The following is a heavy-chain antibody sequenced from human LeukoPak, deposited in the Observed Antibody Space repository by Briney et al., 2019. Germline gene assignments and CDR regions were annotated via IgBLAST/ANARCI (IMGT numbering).Heavy chain of an antibody. CDR2: INSDGSRT. D-gene: IGHD3-22*01. Sequence: GGSLRLSCAASGFTFSSYWMHWVRQAPGKGLVWVSRINSDGSRTNYADFVKGRFTISRDNAKNTLYLQMNSLRAEDTAVCYCARGCIMDYHDSSGLDWFDPWGQGTLVTVSS. V-gene: IGHV3-74*01. CDR1: GFTFSSYW. J-gene: IGHJ5*02. CDR3: ARGCIMDYHDSSGLDWFDP.